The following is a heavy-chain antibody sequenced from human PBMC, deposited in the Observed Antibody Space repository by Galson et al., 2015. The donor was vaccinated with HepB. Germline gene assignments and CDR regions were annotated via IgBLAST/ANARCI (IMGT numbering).Heavy chain of an antibody. CDR2: INTNTGNP. V-gene: IGHV7-4-1*02. CDR3: ARSPAKDYYDSRGAFDI. J-gene: IGHJ3*02. D-gene: IGHD3-22*01. CDR1: GYTFTSYA. Sequence: SVKVSCKASGYTFTSYAMNWVRQAPGQGLEWMGWINTNTGNPTYAQGFTGRFVFSLDTSVSTAYLQISSLKAEDTAVYYCARSPAKDYYDSRGAFDIWGQGTMVTVSS.